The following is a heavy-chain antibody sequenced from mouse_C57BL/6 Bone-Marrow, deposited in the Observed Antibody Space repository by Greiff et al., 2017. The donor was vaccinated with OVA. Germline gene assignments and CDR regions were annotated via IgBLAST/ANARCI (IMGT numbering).Heavy chain of an antibody. J-gene: IGHJ1*03. Sequence: VHLVESGSELRSPGSSVKLSCKDFDSEVFPIAYMSWVRQKPGHGFEWIGGILPSIGRTIYGEKFEDKATLDADTLSNTAYLELNSLTSEDAAIDNGARSYGRSYHYWYFDDWGTGTTVTVSS. D-gene: IGHD1-1*01. V-gene: IGHV15-2*01. CDR2: ILPSIGRT. CDR3: ARSYGRSYHYWYFDD. CDR1: DSEVFPIAY.